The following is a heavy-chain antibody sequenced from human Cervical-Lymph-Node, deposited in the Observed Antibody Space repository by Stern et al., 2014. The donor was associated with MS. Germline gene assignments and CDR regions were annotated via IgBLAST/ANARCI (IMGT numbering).Heavy chain of an antibody. D-gene: IGHD6-19*01. J-gene: IGHJ4*02. CDR3: AKPLSGWYLIDY. Sequence: EVQLVESGGGLVKPGGSLRLSCAASGVTFSSYAMSWVRQAPGKGLEWVSAISGSGGSTYYADSVKGRFTIARDNSKNTLYLQMNSLRAEDTAVYYCAKPLSGWYLIDYWGQGTLVTVSS. CDR2: ISGSGGST. CDR1: GVTFSSYA. V-gene: IGHV3-23*04.